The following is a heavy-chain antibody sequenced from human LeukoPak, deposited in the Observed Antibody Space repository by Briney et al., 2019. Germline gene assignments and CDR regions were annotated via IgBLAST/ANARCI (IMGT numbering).Heavy chain of an antibody. D-gene: IGHD2-15*01. J-gene: IGHJ4*02. CDR2: IYYSGST. Sequence: SETLSLTCTVSGGSISSSSYYWGWIRQPPGKGLEWIGSIYYSGSTYYNPSLKSRVTISVDTSKNQFSLKLSSVTAADTAVYYCASLSSAGSCYEGGWGQGTLVTVSS. CDR1: GGSISSSSYY. V-gene: IGHV4-39*01. CDR3: ASLSSAGSCYEGG.